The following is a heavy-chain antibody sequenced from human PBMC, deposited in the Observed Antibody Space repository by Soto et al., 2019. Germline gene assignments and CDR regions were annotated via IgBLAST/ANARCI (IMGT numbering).Heavy chain of an antibody. Sequence: GGSLRLSCAASGFTFSSYSMNWVRQAPGKGLEWVSYISSSSSTIYYADSVKGRFTISRDNAKNSLYLQMNSLRAEDTAVYYCARDLPEYYFDYWGQGTLVTVSS. J-gene: IGHJ4*02. CDR3: ARDLPEYYFDY. V-gene: IGHV3-48*01. CDR1: GFTFSSYS. CDR2: ISSSSSTI.